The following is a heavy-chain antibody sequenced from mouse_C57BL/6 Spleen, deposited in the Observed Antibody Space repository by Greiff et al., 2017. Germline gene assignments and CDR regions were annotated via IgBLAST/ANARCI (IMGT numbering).Heavy chain of an antibody. Sequence: QVQLQQSGAELVKPGASVKLSCKASGYTFTEYTIHWVKQRSGQGLEWIGWFYPGSGSIKYNEKFKDKATLTADKSSSTVYMELSRLTSEDSAVYFCARHEDGTSIDDGYYLYAMDYWGQGTSVTVSS. J-gene: IGHJ4*01. CDR2: FYPGSGSI. D-gene: IGHD2-3*01. CDR1: GYTFTEYT. V-gene: IGHV1-62-2*01. CDR3: ARHEDGTSIDDGYYLYAMDY.